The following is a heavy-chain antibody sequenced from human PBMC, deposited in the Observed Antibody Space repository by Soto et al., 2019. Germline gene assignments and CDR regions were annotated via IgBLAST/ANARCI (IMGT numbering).Heavy chain of an antibody. D-gene: IGHD6-13*01. CDR1: GGTFSRHA. V-gene: IGHV1-69*01. CDR2: IIPMFGTT. Sequence: QVQLVQSGSEVQMPGSSVKVSCKTSGGTFSRHAFHWVRQAPGQGLEWMGGIIPMFGTTNYAQKFKGRVTISADESTSTAYMELSSLRSEDAAVYYCARAASHGSSWYFWFDPWCQGTLVTVSS. CDR3: ARAASHGSSWYFWFDP. J-gene: IGHJ5*02.